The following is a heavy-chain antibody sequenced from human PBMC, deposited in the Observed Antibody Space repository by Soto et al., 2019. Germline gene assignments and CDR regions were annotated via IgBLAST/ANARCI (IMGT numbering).Heavy chain of an antibody. CDR3: AKDRGYSYGEGRNYYGMDP. D-gene: IGHD5-18*01. V-gene: IGHV3-21*01. CDR2: ICGFSPYT. CDR1: GFTFRTYT. Sequence: GGSLRLSCVASGFTFRTYTMNWVRQAPGKGLEWVSGICGFSPYTFYAESVKGRFTISRDNSKNTLYLQMNSLRAEDTAVYYCAKDRGYSYGEGRNYYGMDPWGQATTGTVSS. J-gene: IGHJ6*02.